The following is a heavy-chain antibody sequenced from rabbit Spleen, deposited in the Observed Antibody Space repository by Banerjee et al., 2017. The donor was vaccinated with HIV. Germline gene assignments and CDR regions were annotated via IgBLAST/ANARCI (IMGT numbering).Heavy chain of an antibody. J-gene: IGHJ4*01. CDR3: ARGWVGVGHEDL. D-gene: IGHD5-1*01. V-gene: IGHV1S40*01. Sequence: QSLEESGGDLVKPGGTLTLTCTASGLDFGSSYWMCWVRQAPGKGLEWIACIDAGSGGVIHYASWAKGRFTVSKTSSTTVTLQMTSLTAADTATYFCARGWVGVGHEDLWGPGTLVTVS. CDR2: IDAGSGGVI. CDR1: GLDFGSSYW.